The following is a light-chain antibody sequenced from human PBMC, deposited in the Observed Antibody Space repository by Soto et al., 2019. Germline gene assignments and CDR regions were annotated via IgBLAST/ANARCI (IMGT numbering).Light chain of an antibody. V-gene: IGLV2-8*01. CDR1: SSDVGAYNY. J-gene: IGLJ1*01. CDR3: SSHGGSNNFYV. Sequence: QSVLTQPASVSGSPGQSVTISCIGTSSDVGAYNYVSWYQQHPGKVPKLMIYEVSKRPSGVPDRFSASKSGNTASLTVSGLQAEDEADYYCSSHGGSNNFYVFGTGTKVTVL. CDR2: EVS.